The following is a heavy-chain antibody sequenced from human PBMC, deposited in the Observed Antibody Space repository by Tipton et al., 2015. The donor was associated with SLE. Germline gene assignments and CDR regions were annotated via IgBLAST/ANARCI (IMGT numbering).Heavy chain of an antibody. D-gene: IGHD2-15*01. CDR2: ISGSGRST. CDR1: GFTFKNYA. J-gene: IGHJ4*02. Sequence: SLRLSCTASGFTFKNYAMGWVRQAPGKGLEWASGISGSGRSTDYADSVKGRFTISRDNSKNTLYLQMNSLRAEDTAVYYCAKDKEAVVVVVGTHGNWGQGTLVTVSS. V-gene: IGHV3-23*01. CDR3: AKDKEAVVVVVGTHGN.